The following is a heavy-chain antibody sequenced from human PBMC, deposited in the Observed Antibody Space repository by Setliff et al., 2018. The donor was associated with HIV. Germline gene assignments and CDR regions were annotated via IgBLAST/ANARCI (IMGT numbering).Heavy chain of an antibody. Sequence: LRLSCAASGFTFSSYGMHWVRQAPGKGLEWVSGIIWNSVGIAYADSVKGRFTISRDNSKNTLFLQMNSLRGDDTAMYYCAKDRHGDYFHYYGMDVWGQGTTVTVSS. CDR3: AKDRHGDYFHYYGMDV. CDR1: GFTFSSYG. CDR2: IIWNSVGI. V-gene: IGHV3-NL1*01. D-gene: IGHD4-17*01. J-gene: IGHJ6*02.